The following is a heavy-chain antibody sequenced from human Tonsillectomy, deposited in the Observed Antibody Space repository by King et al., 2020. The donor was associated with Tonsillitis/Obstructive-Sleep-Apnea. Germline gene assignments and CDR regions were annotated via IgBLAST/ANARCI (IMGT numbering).Heavy chain of an antibody. CDR3: VREDYDFLTRRVSDYYGLDV. CDR2: INPDSGGT. D-gene: IGHD3-9*01. Sequence: QLVQSGAEVKKPGASVKVSCKASGYTFTGYYIHWVRQAPGQGLEWMGWINPDSGGTKSAQKFQGRVTMTRDTSISTADMELSRLRSDDTAVYYCVREDYDFLTRRVSDYYGLDVWGQGTTVTVSS. CDR1: GYTFTGYY. J-gene: IGHJ6*02. V-gene: IGHV1-2*02.